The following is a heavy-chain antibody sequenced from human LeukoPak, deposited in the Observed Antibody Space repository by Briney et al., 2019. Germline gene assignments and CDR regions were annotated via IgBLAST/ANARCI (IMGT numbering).Heavy chain of an antibody. CDR1: GGSISSYY. J-gene: IGHJ5*02. Sequence: SETLSLTCTVSGGSISSYYWSWIRQPAGKGLEWIGRIYTSGSTNYNPSLKSRVTMSVDTSKNQFSLKLSPVTAADTAVYYCARDQSTGSSSSVDPWGQGTLVTVSS. CDR2: IYTSGST. D-gene: IGHD6-6*01. CDR3: ARDQSTGSSSSVDP. V-gene: IGHV4-4*07.